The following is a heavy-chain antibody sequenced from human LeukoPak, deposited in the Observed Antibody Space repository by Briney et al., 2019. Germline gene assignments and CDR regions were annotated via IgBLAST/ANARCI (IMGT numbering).Heavy chain of an antibody. CDR1: GFTFSSYG. D-gene: IGHD2-21*02. Sequence: PGRSLRLSCAASGFTFSSYGLHRVRQAPGKGLEWVAVIWYDGSNKYYADSVKGRFTISRDNSKNTLYLQMNSLRAEDTAVYYCARDGGDPPFDYWGQGTLVTVSS. CDR3: ARDGGDPPFDY. V-gene: IGHV3-33*01. J-gene: IGHJ4*02. CDR2: IWYDGSNK.